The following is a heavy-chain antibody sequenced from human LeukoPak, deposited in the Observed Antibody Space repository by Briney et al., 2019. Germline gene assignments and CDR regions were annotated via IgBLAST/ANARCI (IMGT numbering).Heavy chain of an antibody. V-gene: IGHV4-59*01. J-gene: IGHJ6*02. CDR3: ARDLGSAYGIDV. CDR1: DDSISDYY. CDR2: IHNSGTS. D-gene: IGHD3-10*01. Sequence: SETLSLTCTVSDDSISDYYRGWIRQPPGKGLEWIGYIHNSGTSTYNLSLKSRVTISADTSKNQFSLKLNSMTTADTAVYYCARDLGSAYGIDVWGQGTRVTVSS.